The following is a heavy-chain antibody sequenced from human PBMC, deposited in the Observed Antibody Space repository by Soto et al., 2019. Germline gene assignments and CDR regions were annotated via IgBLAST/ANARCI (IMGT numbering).Heavy chain of an antibody. CDR1: GYTFTYRY. CDR3: ASSMDSSCFYYYYGMDV. CDR2: ITPFNGNT. V-gene: IGHV1-45*02. J-gene: IGHJ6*02. D-gene: IGHD6-19*01. Sequence: SVKVSCKASGYTFTYRYLHWVRQAPGQALEWMGWITPFNGNTNYAQKFQDRVTITRDRSMSTAYMELSSLRSEDTAMYYCASSMDSSCFYYYYGMDVWGQGTTVTVSS.